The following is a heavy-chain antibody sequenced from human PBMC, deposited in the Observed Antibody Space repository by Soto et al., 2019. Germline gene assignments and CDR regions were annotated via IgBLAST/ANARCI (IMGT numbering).Heavy chain of an antibody. D-gene: IGHD3-22*01. Sequence: GPLWLTWAASGFSISSYGMAWVGHAPAKGLEWVSAISGSGGSTYYADSVKVRFTICRDNSKNTLYLQMNRLRAEDTAVDYCAKKRYYYDGSGDYAFDYWGQGTLVTVSS. CDR3: AKKRYYYDGSGDYAFDY. J-gene: IGHJ4*02. CDR1: GFSISSYG. CDR2: ISGSGGST. V-gene: IGHV3-23*01.